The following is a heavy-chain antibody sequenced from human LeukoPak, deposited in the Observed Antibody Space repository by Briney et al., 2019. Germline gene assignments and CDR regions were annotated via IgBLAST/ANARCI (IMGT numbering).Heavy chain of an antibody. D-gene: IGHD3-22*01. J-gene: IGHJ6*02. V-gene: IGHV4-34*01. CDR3: ARGAYYYDSSGYSHYGMDV. CDR1: GGSFSGYY. CDR2: INHSGST. Sequence: SETLSLTCAVYGGSFSGYYWSWIHQPPGKGLEWIGEINHSGSTNYNPSLKSRVTISVDTSKNQFSLKLSSVTAADTAVYYCARGAYYYDSSGYSHYGMDVWGQGTTVTVSS.